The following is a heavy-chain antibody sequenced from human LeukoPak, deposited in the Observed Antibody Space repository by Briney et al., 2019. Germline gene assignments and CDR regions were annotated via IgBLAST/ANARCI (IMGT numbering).Heavy chain of an antibody. V-gene: IGHV3-21*04. Sequence: GGSLRLSCAASGSTFSSYSMNWVRQAPGKGLEWVSFISGRSNYIYYADSVRGRFTISRDNAKNSLYLQMNSLRAEDTAVYYCAKAAREYCSSGSCFFAGAFDIWGQGTMVTVSS. J-gene: IGHJ3*02. CDR2: ISGRSNYI. CDR3: AKAAREYCSSGSCFFAGAFDI. D-gene: IGHD2-15*01. CDR1: GSTFSSYS.